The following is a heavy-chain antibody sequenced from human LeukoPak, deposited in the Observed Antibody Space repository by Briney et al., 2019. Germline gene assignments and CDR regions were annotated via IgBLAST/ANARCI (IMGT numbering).Heavy chain of an antibody. Sequence: GGSLRLSCAASGFTFSSYDMHWVRQATGKGLEWVSAIGTAGDTYYPGSVKGRFTISRENAKNSLYLQMNSLRAGDTAVYYCARDSGWLHVNAFDIWGQGTMVTVSS. J-gene: IGHJ3*02. D-gene: IGHD5-24*01. V-gene: IGHV3-13*01. CDR1: GFTFSSYD. CDR2: IGTAGDT. CDR3: ARDSGWLHVNAFDI.